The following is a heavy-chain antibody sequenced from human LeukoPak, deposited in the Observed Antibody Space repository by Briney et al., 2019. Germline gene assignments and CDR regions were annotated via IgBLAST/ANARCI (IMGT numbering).Heavy chain of an antibody. CDR1: GFTFDDYA. Sequence: GGSLRLSCAASGFTFDDYAMHWVRQAPGKGLEWVSLISGDGGSTYYADSVKGRFTISRDNSKNSLYLQMNSLRTEDTALYYCAKDRSGYSIHWYFDLWGRGTLVTVSS. J-gene: IGHJ2*01. V-gene: IGHV3-43*02. CDR2: ISGDGGST. D-gene: IGHD3-3*01. CDR3: AKDRSGYSIHWYFDL.